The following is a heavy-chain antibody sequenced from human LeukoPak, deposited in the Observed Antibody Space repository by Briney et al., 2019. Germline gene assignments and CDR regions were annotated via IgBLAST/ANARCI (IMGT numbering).Heavy chain of an antibody. CDR3: VREAYDFWSGYYIPNPFDY. CDR1: GFTFSSYA. V-gene: IGHV3-30*01. J-gene: IGHJ4*02. Sequence: PGRSLRLSCAASGFTFSSYAMHWVRQAPGKGLEWVAVISYDGSNKYYADSVKGRFTISRDNSKNTLYLQMNSLRAEDTAVYYCVREAYDFWSGYYIPNPFDYWGQGTLVTVSS. D-gene: IGHD3-3*01. CDR2: ISYDGSNK.